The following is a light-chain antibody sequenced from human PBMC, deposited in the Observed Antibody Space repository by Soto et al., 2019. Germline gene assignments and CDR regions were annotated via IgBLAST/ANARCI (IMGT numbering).Light chain of an antibody. V-gene: IGKV1-39*01. Sequence: DIQMTQSPSSLSASLGDRVTITCRANQEISSYLIWYQHKLGQAPKLLIHAASTLASGVPSRFSGSESGTDFTLTISGLEHEDSATYYCQQSYKTPWTFGQGTKVEIK. J-gene: IGKJ1*01. CDR2: AAS. CDR1: QEISSY. CDR3: QQSYKTPWT.